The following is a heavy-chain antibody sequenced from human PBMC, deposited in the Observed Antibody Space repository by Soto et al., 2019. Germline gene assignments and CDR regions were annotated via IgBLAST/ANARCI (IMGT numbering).Heavy chain of an antibody. CDR3: ARAPRMAHLDI. CDR1: GFIFSPYG. J-gene: IGHJ3*02. CDR2: IRNDGSDK. Sequence: GGSLRLSCAASGFIFSPYGIHWVRQAPGKGLEWVALIRNDGSDKYYAESVTRRFTISRDNSKNTVYLPMNSLRAEDKALYFCARAPRMAHLDIWGQGTMVTVSS. V-gene: IGHV3-33*01.